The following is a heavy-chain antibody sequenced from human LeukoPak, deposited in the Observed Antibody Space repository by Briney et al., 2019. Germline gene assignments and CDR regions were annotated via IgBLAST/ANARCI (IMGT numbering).Heavy chain of an antibody. D-gene: IGHD3-22*01. CDR1: GFTFSSYW. J-gene: IGHJ6*02. CDR3: ARSHYYDSSGSFSYYYALDV. CDR2: INSDGSST. V-gene: IGHV3-74*01. Sequence: GGSLRLSCAASGFTFSSYWMHWVRHDPGKGLVWVSRINSDGSSTRYADSVKGRFTISRDNAKDTLYLQMTSLRAEDTAVYSCARSHYYDSSGSFSYYYALDVWGQGTTVTVSS.